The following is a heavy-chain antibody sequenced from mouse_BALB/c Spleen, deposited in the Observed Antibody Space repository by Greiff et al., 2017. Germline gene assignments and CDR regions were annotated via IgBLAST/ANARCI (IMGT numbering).Heavy chain of an antibody. CDR3: TREDRYDGAMDY. V-gene: IGHV5-6-4*01. Sequence: EVQGVESGGGLVKPGGSLKLSCAASGFTFSSYTMSWVRQTPEKRLEWVATISSGGSYTYYPDSVKGRFTISRDNAKNTLYLQMSSLKSEDTAMYYCTREDRYDGAMDYWGQGTSVTVSS. CDR2: ISSGGSYT. D-gene: IGHD2-14*01. CDR1: GFTFSSYT. J-gene: IGHJ4*01.